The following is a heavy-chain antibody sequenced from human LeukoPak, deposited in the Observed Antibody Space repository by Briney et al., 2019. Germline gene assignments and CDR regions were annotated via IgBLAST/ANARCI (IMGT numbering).Heavy chain of an antibody. CDR2: INHSGST. J-gene: IGHJ5*02. CDR1: GNSFSGYY. Sequence: SETLSLTCTVSGNSFSGYYWSWIRQPPGKGLEWIGEINHSGSTNYNPSLKSRVTISVDTSKNQFSLKLSSVTAADTAVYYCARTYSSGWYGWFDPWGQGTLVTVSS. V-gene: IGHV4-34*01. D-gene: IGHD6-19*01. CDR3: ARTYSSGWYGWFDP.